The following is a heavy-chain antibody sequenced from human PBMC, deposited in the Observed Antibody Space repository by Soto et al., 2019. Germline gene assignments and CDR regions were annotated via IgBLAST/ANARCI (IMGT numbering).Heavy chain of an antibody. J-gene: IGHJ4*02. V-gene: IGHV4-31*03. D-gene: IGHD3-10*01. Sequence: SETLSLTCTVSGGSISSGGYYWSWIRQHPGKGLEWIGYIYYSGSTYYNPSLKSRVTISVDTSKNLFSLKLSSVTAADTAVYYCARGHYGSGSYYFDYWGQGTLVTVSS. CDR2: IYYSGST. CDR1: GGSISSGGYY. CDR3: ARGHYGSGSYYFDY.